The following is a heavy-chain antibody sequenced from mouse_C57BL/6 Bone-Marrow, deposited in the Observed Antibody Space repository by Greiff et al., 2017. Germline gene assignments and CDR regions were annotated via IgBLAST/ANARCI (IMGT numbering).Heavy chain of an antibody. CDR3: ARWSRPYYAMDY. CDR1: GYTFTSYW. J-gene: IGHJ4*01. V-gene: IGHV1-50*01. D-gene: IGHD1-1*01. Sequence: VQLQQPGAELVKPGASVKLSCKAFGYTFTSYWMQWVKQRPGQGLEWIGEIDPSDSYTNYNQKFKGKATLTVDTSSSTAYMQLSSLTSEDSAVYCCARWSRPYYAMDYWGQGTSVTVSS. CDR2: IDPSDSYT.